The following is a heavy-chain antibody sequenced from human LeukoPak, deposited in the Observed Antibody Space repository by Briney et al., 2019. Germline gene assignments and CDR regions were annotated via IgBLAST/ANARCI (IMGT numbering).Heavy chain of an antibody. Sequence: GGSQRLSCAASGFTFSNAWMSCVRQAPGKGLEWVGRIKSKNDGGTTDYAAPAKGRFTISRDDSKNMLYLQMNSLKTEDTAVYYCTTSYGQWLFYYYYYYMDVWGKGTTVTVSS. J-gene: IGHJ6*03. CDR2: IKSKNDGGTT. CDR3: TTSYGQWLFYYYYYYMDV. CDR1: GFTFSNAW. D-gene: IGHD6-19*01. V-gene: IGHV3-15*01.